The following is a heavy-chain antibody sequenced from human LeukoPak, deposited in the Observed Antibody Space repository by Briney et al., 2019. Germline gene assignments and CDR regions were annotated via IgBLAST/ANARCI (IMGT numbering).Heavy chain of an antibody. D-gene: IGHD6-19*01. J-gene: IGHJ4*02. Sequence: PGRSLRLSCTASGFTFGDYGMSWVRQAPGKELEWVGFIRSKAYGGTTEYAASVKGKFIISRDDFKSIAYLQMNSLKTEDTAVYYCTRSSSGWYSDYWGQGTLVTVSS. CDR1: GFTFGDYG. CDR2: IRSKAYGGTT. CDR3: TRSSSGWYSDY. V-gene: IGHV3-49*04.